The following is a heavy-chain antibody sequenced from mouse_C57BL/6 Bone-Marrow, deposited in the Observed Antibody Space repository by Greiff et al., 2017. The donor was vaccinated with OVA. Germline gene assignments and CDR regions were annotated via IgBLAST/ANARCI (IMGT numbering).Heavy chain of an antibody. CDR1: GFTFSDYG. Sequence: EVQVVESGGGLVKPGGSLKLSCAASGFTFSDYGMHWVRQAPEKGLEWVAYISSGSSTIYYADTVKGRFTISRDNAKNTLFLQMTSLRSEDTAMYYCARGDGYYPAWFAYWGQGTLVTVSA. CDR3: ARGDGYYPAWFAY. V-gene: IGHV5-17*01. CDR2: ISSGSSTI. J-gene: IGHJ3*01. D-gene: IGHD2-3*01.